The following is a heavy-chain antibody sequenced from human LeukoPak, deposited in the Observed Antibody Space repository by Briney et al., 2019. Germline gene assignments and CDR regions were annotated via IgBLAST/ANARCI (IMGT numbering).Heavy chain of an antibody. J-gene: IGHJ4*02. CDR1: GFTFSSYE. CDR3: ARDRGYLFDY. Sequence: GGSLRLSCAASGFTFSSYEMNWVRQAPGKGLEWLSYISSSGRTIYYADSVKGRFTISRDNAKNSLYLQMNSLRAEDTAVYYCARDRGYLFDYWGQGTLVTVSS. CDR2: ISSSGRTI. V-gene: IGHV3-48*03. D-gene: IGHD6-13*01.